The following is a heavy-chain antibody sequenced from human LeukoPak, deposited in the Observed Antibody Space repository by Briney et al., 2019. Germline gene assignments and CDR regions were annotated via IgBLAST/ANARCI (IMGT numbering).Heavy chain of an antibody. CDR1: GFTVSSNY. V-gene: IGHV3-23*01. Sequence: PGGSLRLSCAASGFTVSSNYMSWVRQAPGKGLEWVSAISGSGGSTYYADSVKGRFTISGDNSKNTLYLQMNSLRAEDTAVYYCAKPPLPAAIGGDAFDIWGQGTMVTVSS. D-gene: IGHD2-2*01. CDR2: ISGSGGST. J-gene: IGHJ3*02. CDR3: AKPPLPAAIGGDAFDI.